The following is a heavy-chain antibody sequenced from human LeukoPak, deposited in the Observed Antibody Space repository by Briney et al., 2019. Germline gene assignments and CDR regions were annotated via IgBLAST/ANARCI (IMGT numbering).Heavy chain of an antibody. D-gene: IGHD5-18*01. CDR2: ISAYNGNI. J-gene: IGHJ4*02. Sequence: ASVKVSCKASGGTFSSYAISWVRPAPGQGLEWMGWISAYNGNINYAQKFQGRVTMTTDISTSTAYMEVRSLRSEDTAVYYCVRDLGVDTTMIFFDYWGQGSVVTVSS. V-gene: IGHV1-18*01. CDR3: VRDLGVDTTMIFFDY. CDR1: GGTFSSYA.